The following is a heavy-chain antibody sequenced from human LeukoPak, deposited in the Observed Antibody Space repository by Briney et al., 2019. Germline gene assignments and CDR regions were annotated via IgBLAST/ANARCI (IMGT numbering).Heavy chain of an antibody. J-gene: IGHJ4*02. D-gene: IGHD4-23*01. CDR3: SGGWELPLNY. V-gene: IGHV4-39*07. Sequence: SETLSLTCSVSGVSISSGSNYWGWIRQPPGKTLEWIGSIYSSGSTYYNSSLKSRFIILIDTSKNHFSLTLSSVTAADTAVYYCSGGWELPLNYWGQGTLVTVSS. CDR2: IYSSGST. CDR1: GVSISSGSNY.